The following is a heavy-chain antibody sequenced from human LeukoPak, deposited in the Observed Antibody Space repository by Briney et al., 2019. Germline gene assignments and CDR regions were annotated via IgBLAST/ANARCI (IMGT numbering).Heavy chain of an antibody. CDR1: GGTFSSYA. V-gene: IGHV1-69*01. CDR3: ARAAYYYDSSGYLYY. D-gene: IGHD3-22*01. J-gene: IGHJ4*02. Sequence: GSSVKVSCKASGGTFSSYAISWVRQAPGQGLEWMGGIIPFFGTANYAQKFQGRVTITADESTSTAYMELSSLRSEDTAVYYCARAAYYYDSSGYLYYWGQGTLVTVSS. CDR2: IIPFFGTA.